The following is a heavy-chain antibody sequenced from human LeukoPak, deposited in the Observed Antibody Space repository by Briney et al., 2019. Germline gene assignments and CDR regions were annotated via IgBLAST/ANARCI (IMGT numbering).Heavy chain of an antibody. Sequence: GGSLRLSCTVSGFTVSSNSMSWFRQAPGKGLEWVGFIRSKAYGGTTENAASVKGRFTISRDDSKSIAYLQMNSLKTEDTAVYYCTRGRQITMVRGPYDYWGQGTLVTVSS. CDR2: IRSKAYGGTT. CDR1: GFTVSSNS. CDR3: TRGRQITMVRGPYDY. D-gene: IGHD3-10*01. J-gene: IGHJ4*02. V-gene: IGHV3-49*03.